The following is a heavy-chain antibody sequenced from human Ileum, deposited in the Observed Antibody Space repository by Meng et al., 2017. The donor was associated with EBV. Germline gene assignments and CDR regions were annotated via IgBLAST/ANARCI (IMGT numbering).Heavy chain of an antibody. CDR1: GGSLSGYY. V-gene: IGHV4-34*01. CDR3: ARCYDSSGYYELNHFDH. CDR2: ITHSGST. D-gene: IGHD3-22*01. Sequence: VTLTQWGHSLLTPSETLSLPCAVIGGSLSGYYGSRIRQPPGKGLEWIGEITHSGSTNYNSSLKSRVTILVDTSKNQLSLKMNSVTAADTAVYYCARCYDSSGYYELNHFDHWGQETLVTVSS. J-gene: IGHJ4*02.